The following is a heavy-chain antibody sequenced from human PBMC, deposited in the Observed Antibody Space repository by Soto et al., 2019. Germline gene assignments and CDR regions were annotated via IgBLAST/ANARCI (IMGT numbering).Heavy chain of an antibody. CDR2: ISYDGSNK. CDR1: GFTFSSYG. J-gene: IGHJ6*01. Sequence: GGSLRLSCAASGFTFSSYGMHWVRQAPGKGLEWVAVISYDGSNKYYADSVKGRFTISRDNSKNTLYLQMNSLRAEDTAVYYCAKSCSSSFFYPCRYYY. V-gene: IGHV3-30*18. CDR3: AKSCSSSFFYPCRYYY. D-gene: IGHD2-2*01.